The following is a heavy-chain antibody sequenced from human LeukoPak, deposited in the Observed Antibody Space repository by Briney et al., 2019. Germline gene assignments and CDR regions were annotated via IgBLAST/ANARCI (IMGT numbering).Heavy chain of an antibody. J-gene: IGHJ3*02. D-gene: IGHD7-27*01. Sequence: SQTLSLTCAISGDSVYSNSAIWNWIRQSPSRGLEWLGRTYYRSKWYNDYAVSVKSRITINPDTSKNQFSLQLNSVTPEDTAVYYCARFNWDDAFDIWGQGTVVTVSS. CDR2: TYYRSKWYN. CDR3: ARFNWDDAFDI. V-gene: IGHV6-1*01. CDR1: GDSVYSNSAI.